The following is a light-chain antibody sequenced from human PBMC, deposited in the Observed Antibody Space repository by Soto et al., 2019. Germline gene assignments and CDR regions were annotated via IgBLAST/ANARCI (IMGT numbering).Light chain of an antibody. CDR1: QSVSSSY. CDR2: GAS. Sequence: EIVLTQSPGTLSLSPGERATLSCRASQSVSSSYLAWYQQKPGQAPRLLIYGASSRATGIPDRFSGSGSGTDCTLTISRLEPEDFAVYSCQQYGSSPVTFGQGTKVEIK. CDR3: QQYGSSPVT. J-gene: IGKJ1*01. V-gene: IGKV3-20*01.